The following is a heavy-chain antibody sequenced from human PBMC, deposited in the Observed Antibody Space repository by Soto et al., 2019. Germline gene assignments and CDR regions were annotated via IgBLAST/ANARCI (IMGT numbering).Heavy chain of an antibody. J-gene: IGHJ6*03. CDR3: AVDYYYMDV. V-gene: IGHV3-48*01. CDR1: GISSSPYA. CDR2: ISSGSSTI. Sequence: GGSLRLSCAASGISSSPYAMNWVRQATGKGLEWVSYISSGSSTIYYAESAKGRFTISRDNAKKSLFLQMNSLRAEDTAVYYCAVDYYYMDVWGKGTTVTVSS.